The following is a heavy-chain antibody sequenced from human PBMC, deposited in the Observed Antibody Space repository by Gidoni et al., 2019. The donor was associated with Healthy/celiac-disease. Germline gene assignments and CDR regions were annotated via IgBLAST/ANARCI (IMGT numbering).Heavy chain of an antibody. CDR2: IIPIFGTA. V-gene: IGHV1-69*06. Sequence: QVQLVQSGAEVKKPGSAVKVYCTASGGTFSSYAISWVRQSPGQGHEWMGGIIPIFGTANYAQKFQGRVTITADKSTSTAYMELSSLRSEDTAVYYCARAHSGSFLAAFDIWGQGTMVTVSS. CDR3: ARAHSGSFLAAFDI. J-gene: IGHJ3*02. CDR1: GGTFSSYA. D-gene: IGHD1-26*01.